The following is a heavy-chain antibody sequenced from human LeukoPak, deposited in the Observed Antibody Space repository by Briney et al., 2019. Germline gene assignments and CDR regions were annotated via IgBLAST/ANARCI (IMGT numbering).Heavy chain of an antibody. V-gene: IGHV4-59*01. Sequence: SETLSLTCTVSGGSISSYYWSWIRQPPGKGLELMGYIRYSGSTNYNPSLKSRVTISVDTSKNQFSLRLNTVTAADTAVYYCARVTRGSDFAGYFDYWGQGTLVTVSS. CDR2: IRYSGST. CDR1: GGSISSYY. CDR3: ARVTRGSDFAGYFDY. D-gene: IGHD3-3*01. J-gene: IGHJ4*02.